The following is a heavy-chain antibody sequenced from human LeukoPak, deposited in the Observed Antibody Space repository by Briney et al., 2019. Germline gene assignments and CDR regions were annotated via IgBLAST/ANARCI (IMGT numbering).Heavy chain of an antibody. CDR3: VGVRYSYGFSDY. V-gene: IGHV3-23*01. J-gene: IGHJ4*02. CDR1: GFTFTNYA. CDR2: ISSGSGVTT. D-gene: IGHD5-18*01. Sequence: GESLRLSCAASGFTFTNYAMSWVRQAPGKGLEWVSTISSGSGVTTYYADSVKGRFTISRDNSKNTLYLQINSLRAEDTAVYFCVGVRYSYGFSDYWGQGTLVTVSS.